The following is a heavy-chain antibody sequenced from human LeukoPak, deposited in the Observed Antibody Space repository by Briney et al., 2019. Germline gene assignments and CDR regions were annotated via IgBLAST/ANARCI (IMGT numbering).Heavy chain of an antibody. D-gene: IGHD2-2*02. J-gene: IGHJ4*02. CDR3: ARGPSYTYVDY. CDR2: IGTAGDT. CDR1: GFTFSSYD. V-gene: IGHV3-13*01. Sequence: GGSLRLSCAASGFTFSSYDMHWVRQATGKGLEWVSAIGTAGDTYYPGSVKGRFTISRENAKNSLYLQMNCLRAGDTAVYYCARGPSYTYVDYWGQGTLVTVSS.